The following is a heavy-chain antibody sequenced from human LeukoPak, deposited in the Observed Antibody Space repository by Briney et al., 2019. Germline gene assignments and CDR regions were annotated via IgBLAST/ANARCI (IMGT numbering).Heavy chain of an antibody. CDR3: ARLRIQLWLTYFDY. V-gene: IGHV1-69*13. D-gene: IGHD5-18*01. J-gene: IGHJ4*02. CDR2: IIPIFGTA. Sequence: ASVKVSCKASGGTFSSYAISWVRQAPGQGLEWMGGIIPIFGTANYAQKFQGRVTITADESTSTAYMELSSLRSADTAVYYCARLRIQLWLTYFDYWGQGTLVTVSS. CDR1: GGTFSSYA.